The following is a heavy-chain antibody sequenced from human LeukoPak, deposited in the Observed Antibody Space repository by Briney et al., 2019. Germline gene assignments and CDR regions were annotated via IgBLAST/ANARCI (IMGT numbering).Heavy chain of an antibody. D-gene: IGHD1-26*01. CDR2: ISGSGGST. V-gene: IGHV3-43*02. CDR3: ARRGASTGAFDS. CDR1: GFTFDDYA. Sequence: GGSLRLSCAASGFTFDDYAMHWVRQAPGKGLEWVSSISGSGGSTYYADSVKGRFTISRDNAKNTLYLQMNSLRAEDTAVYYCARRGASTGAFDSWGQGTMVTVSS. J-gene: IGHJ3*02.